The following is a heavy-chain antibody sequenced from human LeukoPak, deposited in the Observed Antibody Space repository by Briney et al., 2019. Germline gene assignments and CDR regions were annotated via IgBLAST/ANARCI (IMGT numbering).Heavy chain of an antibody. CDR2: ISAYNGNT. V-gene: IGHV1-18*01. Sequence: REASVKVSCKASGYTFTSYGISWVRQAPGQGLEWMGWISAYNGNTNYAQKLQGRVTMTTDTSTSTAYMELRSLRSDDTAVYYCARGGITMVRGVISYYYYYMDVWGKGTTVTVSS. CDR1: GYTFTSYG. D-gene: IGHD3-10*01. CDR3: ARGGITMVRGVISYYYYYMDV. J-gene: IGHJ6*03.